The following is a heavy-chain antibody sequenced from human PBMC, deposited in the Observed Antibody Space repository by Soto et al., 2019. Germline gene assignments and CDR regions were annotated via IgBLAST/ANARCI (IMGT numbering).Heavy chain of an antibody. CDR1: GYTFTSYY. Sequence: ASVKVSCKASGYTFTSYYMHWVRQAPGQGLEWMGIINPSGGSTSYAQKFQGRVTMTRDTSTSTVYMELSSLRSDYSAVYYCARATVAGENWFDPWGQGTLVTVSS. CDR3: ARATVAGENWFDP. J-gene: IGHJ5*02. V-gene: IGHV1-46*01. CDR2: INPSGGST. D-gene: IGHD6-19*01.